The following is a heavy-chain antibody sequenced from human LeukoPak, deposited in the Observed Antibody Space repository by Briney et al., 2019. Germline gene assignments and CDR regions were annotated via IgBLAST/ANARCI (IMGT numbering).Heavy chain of an antibody. CDR1: GYTFTSYG. CDR2: ISAYNGNT. J-gene: IGHJ4*02. V-gene: IGHV1-18*01. Sequence: ASVKVSCKASGYTFTSYGISWVRQAPGQGLEWMGWISAYNGNTNYAQKLQGRVTMTTDTSTSTAYMELRSLRSDDTAVYYCARGRYDYVWGSYRYTPSCFDYWGQGTLVTVSS. D-gene: IGHD3-16*02. CDR3: ARGRYDYVWGSYRYTPSCFDY.